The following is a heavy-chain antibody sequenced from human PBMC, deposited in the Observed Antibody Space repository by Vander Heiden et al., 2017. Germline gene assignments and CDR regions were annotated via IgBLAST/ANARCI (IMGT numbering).Heavy chain of an antibody. V-gene: IGHV3-53*01. Sequence: EVQLVESGGGLIQPGGSLRLSCAASGFTVSNNYVRWVRQAPGKGLECVSVIYSDGDTYYADSVRGRFTISRDNSKNTLYLQMNRLRAEDTAVYYCTGATAGYCSGGICSYDTDYWGQGTLVTVSS. CDR2: IYSDGDT. CDR3: TGATAGYCSGGICSYDTDY. CDR1: GFTVSNNY. D-gene: IGHD2-15*01. J-gene: IGHJ4*02.